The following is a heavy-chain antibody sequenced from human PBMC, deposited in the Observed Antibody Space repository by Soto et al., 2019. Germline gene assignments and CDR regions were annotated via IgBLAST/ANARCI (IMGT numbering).Heavy chain of an antibody. CDR2: INPANGNT. D-gene: IGHD1-7*01. CDR3: AREGKPLFRELVGWFDP. J-gene: IGHJ5*02. V-gene: IGHV1-3*01. CDR1: GYPFTSHA. Sequence: QVQLVQSGAEVKKAGASVKISCQASGYPFTSHAIYWVRQAPGQRPEWMGSINPANGNTKYSPKFQGRVTIPRDTSASTAYMELRTLTSEDTGLYSCAREGKPLFRELVGWFDPWGQGTLLTVSS.